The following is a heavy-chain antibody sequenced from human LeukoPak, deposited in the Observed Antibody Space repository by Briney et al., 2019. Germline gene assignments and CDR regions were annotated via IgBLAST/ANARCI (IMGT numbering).Heavy chain of an antibody. J-gene: IGHJ4*02. CDR2: IYYSGST. D-gene: IGHD6-19*01. CDR1: GGSISTTSYY. V-gene: IGHV4-39*07. Sequence: SETLSLTCTVSGGSISTTSYYWGWIRQPPGKGLEWVGIIYYSGSTYYNPSLKSRITISVDTSKNQFSLKLSSVTAADTAVYYCARRLRAEYSSGWYGYWGQGTLVTVSS. CDR3: ARRLRAEYSSGWYGY.